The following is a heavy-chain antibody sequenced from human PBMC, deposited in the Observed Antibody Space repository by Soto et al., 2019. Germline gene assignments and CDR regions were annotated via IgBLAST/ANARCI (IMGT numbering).Heavy chain of an antibody. CDR3: VTHGRDLQF. V-gene: IGHV3-7*03. Sequence: GQAPGQLLDCVATIDRSGSSRRYADSVKCRFTISRDNSKNSVYLQMTSLRVEDTSMYYCVTHGRDLQFWVLGTLVTVSS. D-gene: IGHD1-1*01. J-gene: IGHJ4*02. CDR2: IDRSGSSR.